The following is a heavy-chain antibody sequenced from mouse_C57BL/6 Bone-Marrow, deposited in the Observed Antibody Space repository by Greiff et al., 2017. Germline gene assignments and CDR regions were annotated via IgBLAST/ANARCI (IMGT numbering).Heavy chain of an antibody. CDR3: ARLRLRRSWYFDV. D-gene: IGHD2-4*01. CDR1: GYTFTSYG. Sequence: VQLQQSGAELARPGASVKLSCKASGYTFTSYGISWVKQRTGQGLEWIGEIYPRSGTTYYNEKFKGKATLTADKSSSTAYMELRSMTSEDSAVYFCARLRLRRSWYFDVWGTGTTVTVSS. J-gene: IGHJ1*03. CDR2: IYPRSGTT. V-gene: IGHV1-81*01.